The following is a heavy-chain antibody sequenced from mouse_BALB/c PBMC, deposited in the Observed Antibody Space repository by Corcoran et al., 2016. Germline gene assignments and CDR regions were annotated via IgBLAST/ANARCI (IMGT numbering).Heavy chain of an antibody. V-gene: IGHV9-3-1*01. CDR1: GYTFTNYG. J-gene: IGHJ4*01. CDR2: INTYTGEP. CDR3: AREPYAMDY. Sequence: QIQLVQSGPELKQPGETVKISCKASGYTFTNYGMNRVKQAPGKGLKWMGCINTYTGEPTYADDFKGRFAFSLKTSASTAYLQINNLKNEDTATYFCAREPYAMDYWGQGTSVTVSS.